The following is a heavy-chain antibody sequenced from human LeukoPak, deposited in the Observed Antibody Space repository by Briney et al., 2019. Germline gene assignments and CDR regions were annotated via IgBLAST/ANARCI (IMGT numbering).Heavy chain of an antibody. CDR1: GGSVNNGPYY. J-gene: IGHJ5*02. CDR2: ISYTGGT. D-gene: IGHD2-2*01. V-gene: IGHV4-31*03. Sequence: SETLSLTCTVSGGSVNNGPYYWSWIRQHPGKGLEWIGYISYTGGTYYNPSLESRVSMSVDTSKNQFSLKLSSVTAADTAVYYCARRKRSGCSSTSCLLNWFDPWGQGTLVTVSS. CDR3: ARRKRSGCSSTSCLLNWFDP.